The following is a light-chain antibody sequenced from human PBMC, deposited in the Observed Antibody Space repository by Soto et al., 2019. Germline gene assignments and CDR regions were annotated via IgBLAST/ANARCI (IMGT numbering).Light chain of an antibody. V-gene: IGKV3-20*01. CDR1: QSVSRD. Sequence: TVMTQSPATLSLSPCERATLSWSASQSVSRDLARYQQKAGQPPSLLIYGASRRATAMPGRLSGSGSGTDFTLTIGRREPEDSSVYYCRHHGTTFGQGTKVDI. CDR2: GAS. CDR3: RHHGTT. J-gene: IGKJ1*01.